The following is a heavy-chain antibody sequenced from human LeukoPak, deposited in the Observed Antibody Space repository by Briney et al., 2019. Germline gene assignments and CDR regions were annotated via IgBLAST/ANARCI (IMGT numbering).Heavy chain of an antibody. Sequence: GRSLRLSCAASGFTFSSYGMHWVRQAPGKGLEWVAVIWYDGSNKYYADSVKGRFTISRDNSKNTLYLQMNSLRAEDTAVYYCAKLFGGWYSSGWYGDYWGQGTLVTVSP. CDR3: AKLFGGWYSSGWYGDY. CDR2: IWYDGSNK. CDR1: GFTFSSYG. J-gene: IGHJ4*02. D-gene: IGHD6-19*01. V-gene: IGHV3-33*06.